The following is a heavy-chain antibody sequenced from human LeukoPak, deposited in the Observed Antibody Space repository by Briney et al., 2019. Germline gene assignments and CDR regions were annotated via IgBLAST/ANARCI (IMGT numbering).Heavy chain of an antibody. V-gene: IGHV5-51*01. Sequence: GESLKISCKGSGYSFTSYWIGRVRQMPGKGLEWMGIIYPADSDTRYSPSFRGQVTISADKSITTAYLQWSSLKASDTAIYYCARRGGNWYDPWGQGTLVTVSS. CDR1: GYSFTSYW. J-gene: IGHJ5*02. D-gene: IGHD3-16*01. CDR3: ARRGGNWYDP. CDR2: IYPADSDT.